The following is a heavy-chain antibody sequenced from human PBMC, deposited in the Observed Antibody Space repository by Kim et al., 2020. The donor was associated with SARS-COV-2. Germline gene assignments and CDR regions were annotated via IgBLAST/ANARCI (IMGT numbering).Heavy chain of an antibody. Sequence: GGSLRLSCAASGFTFSSYSMNWVRQAPGKGLEWVSSISSSSSYIYYADSVKGRFTISRDNAKNSLYLQMNSLRAEDTAVYYCARRIAMATIRYYYYGMDVWGQGTTVTVSS. D-gene: IGHD5-12*01. CDR2: ISSSSSYI. J-gene: IGHJ6*02. V-gene: IGHV3-21*01. CDR3: ARRIAMATIRYYYYGMDV. CDR1: GFTFSSYS.